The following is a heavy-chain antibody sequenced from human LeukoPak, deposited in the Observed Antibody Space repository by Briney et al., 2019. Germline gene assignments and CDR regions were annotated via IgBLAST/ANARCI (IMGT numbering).Heavy chain of an antibody. CDR1: GYSISSGYY. J-gene: IGHJ5*02. D-gene: IGHD5-12*01. CDR2: IYHSGST. CDR3: ARGLAQFT. Sequence: SETLSLTCTVSGYSISSGYYWGWIRQPPVKGLEWIGSIYHSGSTYYNPSLKSRVTISVDTSKNQFSLKLSSVTAADTAVYYCARGLAQFTWGQGTLVTVSS. V-gene: IGHV4-38-2*02.